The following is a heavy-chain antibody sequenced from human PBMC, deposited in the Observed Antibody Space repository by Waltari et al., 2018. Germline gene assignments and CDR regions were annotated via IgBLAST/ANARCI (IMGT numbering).Heavy chain of an antibody. CDR1: GYSFTAYY. Sequence: QVQMVQSGAEVKKPGASVKVSCKASGYSFTAYYLHWVRQAPGQGLEWRERSNPTSGATTYAQMFQGRVTMTRDTSISTAYMEVTGLRSDDTAVYYCARVLSTVQLGIFAYWGQGTVVTVSS. V-gene: IGHV1-2*06. D-gene: IGHD7-27*01. CDR3: ARVLSTVQLGIFAY. J-gene: IGHJ4*02. CDR2: SNPTSGAT.